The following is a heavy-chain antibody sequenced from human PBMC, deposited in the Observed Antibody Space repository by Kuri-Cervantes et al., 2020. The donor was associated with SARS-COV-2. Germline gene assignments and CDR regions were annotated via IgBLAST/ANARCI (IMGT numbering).Heavy chain of an antibody. CDR1: GYTFTSYY. V-gene: IGHV1-46*01. CDR3: ARGWSGYSLYYFDY. J-gene: IGHJ4*02. D-gene: IGHD3-3*01. Sequence: ASVKVSCKASGYTFTSYYMHWVRQAPGQGLEWMGIINPSGGSTSYAQKLQGRVTMTTDTSTSTAYMELRSLRSDDTAVYYCARGWSGYSLYYFDYWGQGTLVTVSS. CDR2: INPSGGST.